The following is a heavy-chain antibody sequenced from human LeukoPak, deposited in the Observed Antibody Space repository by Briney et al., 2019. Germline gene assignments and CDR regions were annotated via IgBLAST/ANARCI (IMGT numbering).Heavy chain of an antibody. D-gene: IGHD3-10*01. CDR1: GYTFTSYG. CDR3: ARDSLLWFGEVKTFDY. Sequence: ASVKVSCKASGYTFTSYGISWVRQAPGQGLEWMGWISAYNGNTNYAQKLQGRVTMTTDTSTSTAYMELRSLRSDDTAVYYCARDSLLWFGEVKTFDYWGQGTLVTVSS. J-gene: IGHJ4*02. V-gene: IGHV1-18*01. CDR2: ISAYNGNT.